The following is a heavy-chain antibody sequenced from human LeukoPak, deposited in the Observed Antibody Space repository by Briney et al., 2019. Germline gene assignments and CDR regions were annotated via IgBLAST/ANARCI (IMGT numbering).Heavy chain of an antibody. V-gene: IGHV3-23*01. J-gene: IGHJ6*03. CDR3: AKSSTSQLYYYYHMDV. CDR1: GLTFSSYA. Sequence: GGSLRLSCAASGLTFSSYAMSWVRQAPGKGLEWVSGISDSGGSTYYADSVKGRFTISRDNSKNTLYLQMNSLRAEDTAVYYCAKSSTSQLYYYYHMDVWGKGTTVTVSS. CDR2: ISDSGGST. D-gene: IGHD2-2*01.